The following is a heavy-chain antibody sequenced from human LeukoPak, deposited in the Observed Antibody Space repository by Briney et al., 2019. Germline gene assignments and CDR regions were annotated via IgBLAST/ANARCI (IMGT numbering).Heavy chain of an antibody. D-gene: IGHD4-17*01. CDR3: ARAGPTVTTYFDY. CDR2: ISSSSSYI. J-gene: IGHJ4*02. V-gene: IGHV3-21*01. CDR1: GFTFSSYS. Sequence: GGSLRLSCAASGFTFSSYSMNWVRQAPRKGLEWVSSISSSSSYIYYADSVKGRFTISRDNAKNSLYLQMNSLRAEDTAVYYCARAGPTVTTYFDYWGQGTLVTVSS.